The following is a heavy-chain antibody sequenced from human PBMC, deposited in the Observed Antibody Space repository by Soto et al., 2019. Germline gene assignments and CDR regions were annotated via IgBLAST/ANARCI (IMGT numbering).Heavy chain of an antibody. CDR1: GFTFSSYS. D-gene: IGHD3-3*01. CDR3: ARDVFGFLAGLPRAIDY. Sequence: EVQLVESGGGLVKPGGSLRLSCAASGFTFSSYSMNWVRQAPGKGLEWVSSISISSNYIYYADSVKGRFTISRDNAKDSLSLQMNILRAEGAAVYYCARDVFGFLAGLPRAIDYWGQGTLVTVSS. V-gene: IGHV3-21*01. CDR2: ISISSNYI. J-gene: IGHJ4*02.